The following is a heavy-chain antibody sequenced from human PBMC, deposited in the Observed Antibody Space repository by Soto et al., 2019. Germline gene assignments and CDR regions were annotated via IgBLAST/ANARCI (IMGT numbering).Heavy chain of an antibody. V-gene: IGHV1-18*01. D-gene: IGHD3-9*01. CDR2: ISAYNGNT. CDR3: ARERTALLTGDAFDI. J-gene: IGHJ3*02. CDR1: GYTFTSYG. Sequence: ASVKVSCKASGYTFTSYGISWVRQAPGQGLEWMGWISAYNGNTNYAQKLQGRVTMTTDTSTSTAYMELRSLRSDDTAVYSCARERTALLTGDAFDIWGQGTMVTVSS.